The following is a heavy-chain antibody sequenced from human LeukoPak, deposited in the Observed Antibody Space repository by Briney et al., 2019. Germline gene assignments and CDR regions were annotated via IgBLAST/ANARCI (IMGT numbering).Heavy chain of an antibody. CDR3: ARHLVGYGDHPEHLFDY. Sequence: GEALKISSKGSGYSFPIYWIAWLRQMPGKGREGRGIIYPGDSDTRYSPSFQGQVTISADKSSSTAYMQWSNLKASDNAIYYCARHLVGYGDHPEHLFDYWGQGTLVTVSS. D-gene: IGHD4-17*01. J-gene: IGHJ4*02. CDR1: GYSFPIYW. CDR2: IYPGDSDT. V-gene: IGHV5-51*01.